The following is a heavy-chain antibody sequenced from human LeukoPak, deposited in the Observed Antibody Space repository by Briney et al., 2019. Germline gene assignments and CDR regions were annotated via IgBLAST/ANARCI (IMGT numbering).Heavy chain of an antibody. J-gene: IGHJ4*02. V-gene: IGHV1-69*10. CDR3: ARAPDYYDSSGSWYYFDY. CDR2: IIPIFGIA. Sequence: SVKVSCKASGGTFSSYAISWVRQAPGQGLERMGWIIPIFGIANYAQKFQGRVTITADKSTSTAYMELSSLRSEDTAVYYCARAPDYYDSSGSWYYFDYWGQGTLVTVSS. CDR1: GGTFSSYA. D-gene: IGHD3-22*01.